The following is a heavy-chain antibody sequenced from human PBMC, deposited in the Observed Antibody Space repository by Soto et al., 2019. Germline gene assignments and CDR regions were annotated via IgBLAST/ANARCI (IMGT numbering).Heavy chain of an antibody. J-gene: IGHJ4*02. CDR2: INPNSGDT. D-gene: IGHD6-25*01. Sequence: ASLKVSCKASGYTFTGYYIHWVRLAPGQGLEWMGWINPNSGDTNYAQKFQGNVTMTRDTSISTAYMELTRLRSDDTAVYYCASVPGIAAVTDYWGQGTLVTVSS. CDR1: GYTFTGYY. CDR3: ASVPGIAAVTDY. V-gene: IGHV1-2*02.